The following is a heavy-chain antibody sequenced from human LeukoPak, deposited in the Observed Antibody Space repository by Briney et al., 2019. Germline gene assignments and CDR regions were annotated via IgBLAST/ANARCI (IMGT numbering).Heavy chain of an antibody. CDR3: ARTSIAARPSGWFDP. D-gene: IGHD6-6*01. Sequence: SETLSLTCTVSGGSISSSSYYWGWIRQPPGKGLEWIGSIYYSGRTYYNPSLKSRVTISVDTSKNQFSLKLSSVTAADTAVYYCARTSIAARPSGWFDPWGQGILVTVSS. V-gene: IGHV4-39*01. CDR1: GGSISSSSYY. J-gene: IGHJ5*02. CDR2: IYYSGRT.